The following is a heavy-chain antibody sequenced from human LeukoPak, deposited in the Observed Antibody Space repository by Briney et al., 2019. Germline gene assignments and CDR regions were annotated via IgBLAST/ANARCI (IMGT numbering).Heavy chain of an antibody. J-gene: IGHJ4*02. Sequence: GGSLRLSCAASGFTFSSYGMSWVRQAPGKGLEWVSAISGSGGSTYYADSVKGRFTISRDNSKNTLYLQMNSLRAEDTAVYYCAKWGKAITKELDYWGQGTLVTVSS. V-gene: IGHV3-23*01. CDR1: GFTFSSYG. CDR3: AKWGKAITKELDY. CDR2: ISGSGGST. D-gene: IGHD3-10*01.